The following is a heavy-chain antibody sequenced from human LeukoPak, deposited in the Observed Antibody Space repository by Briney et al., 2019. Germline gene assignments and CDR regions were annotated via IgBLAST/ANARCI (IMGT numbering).Heavy chain of an antibody. V-gene: IGHV1-69*13. CDR1: GGTFSSYA. J-gene: IGHJ6*02. Sequence: ASVKVSCKASGGTFSSYAISWVRQAPGQGLEWMGGITPIFGTANYAQKFQGRVTITADESTSTAYMELSSLRSEDTAVYYCATINTAMVGYYGMDVWGQGTTVTVSS. D-gene: IGHD5-18*01. CDR3: ATINTAMVGYYGMDV. CDR2: ITPIFGTA.